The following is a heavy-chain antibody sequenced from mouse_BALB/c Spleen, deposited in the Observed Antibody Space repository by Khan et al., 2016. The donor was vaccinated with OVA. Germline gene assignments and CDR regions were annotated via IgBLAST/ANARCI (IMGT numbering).Heavy chain of an antibody. V-gene: IGHV1-4*01. Sequence: QVQLQQSGVELARPGASVRMSCKASGYTFTSYTMHWVKQRPGQALEWIGYIDPNNGYTNYNQKFRDKATLPADTSSSPAYMQLISLTSEDSAVYYCARSAVYGRNSYFDYWGPSTTRTFSS. J-gene: IGHJ2*01. CDR2: IDPNNGYT. CDR1: GYTFTSYT. D-gene: IGHD1-1*01. CDR3: ARSAVYGRNSYFDY.